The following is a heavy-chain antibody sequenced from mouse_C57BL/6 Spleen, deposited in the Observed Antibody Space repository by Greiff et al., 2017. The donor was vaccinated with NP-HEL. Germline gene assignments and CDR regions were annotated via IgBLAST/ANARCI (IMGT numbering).Heavy chain of an antibody. CDR3: ARLPNWDAFDY. Sequence: VKLMESGAELVKPGASVKISCKASGYAFSSYWLNWVKQRPGKGLEWIGQIYPGDGDTNYNGKFKGKATLTADKSSSTAYMQLSSLTSEDSAVYFCARLPNWDAFDYWGQGTTLTVSS. CDR1: GYAFSSYW. V-gene: IGHV1-80*01. D-gene: IGHD4-1*01. J-gene: IGHJ2*01. CDR2: IYPGDGDT.